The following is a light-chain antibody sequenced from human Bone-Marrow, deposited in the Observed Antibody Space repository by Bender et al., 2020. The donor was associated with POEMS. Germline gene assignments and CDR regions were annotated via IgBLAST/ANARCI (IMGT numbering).Light chain of an antibody. Sequence: SALTQPASVSGSPGQSITITCTATGSDADNYEYVSWYQQHPGKAPQLIIYDVTERPSGVSDRFSGSKSGSTASLIISGLQAEDEADYYCSSYAPNSVLFGGGTKLIVL. CDR2: DVT. J-gene: IGLJ2*01. CDR1: GSDADNYEY. CDR3: SSYAPNSVL. V-gene: IGLV2-14*03.